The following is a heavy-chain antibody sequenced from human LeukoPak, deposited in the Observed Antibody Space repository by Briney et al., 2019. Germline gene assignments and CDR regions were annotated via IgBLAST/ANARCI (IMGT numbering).Heavy chain of an antibody. J-gene: IGHJ4*02. CDR2: IGSSGRDT. V-gene: IGHV3-23*01. Sequence: PGGSLRLSCAASGFTFSSCVMSWVRQAPGKGLEWVSGIGSSGRDTYYADSLRGRFTIFRDNSKSTLYLQMNSLRAEDTAIYYCAKGASYGDYKYNFDYWGQGTLVTVSS. CDR3: AKGASYGDYKYNFDY. D-gene: IGHD4-17*01. CDR1: GFTFSSCV.